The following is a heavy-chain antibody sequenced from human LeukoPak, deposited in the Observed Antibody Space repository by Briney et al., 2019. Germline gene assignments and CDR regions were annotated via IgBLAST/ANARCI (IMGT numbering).Heavy chain of an antibody. CDR1: GGSFRGYY. CDR3: ARHHKYSSSWYVGWFDP. J-gene: IGHJ5*02. V-gene: IGHV4-34*01. Sequence: SETLSLTCAVYGGSFRGYYWSWIRQPPGKGLEWIGEINHSGSTNYNPSLKSRVTISVDTSKNQFSLKLSSVTAADTAVYYCARHHKYSSSWYVGWFDPWGQGTLVTVSS. CDR2: INHSGST. D-gene: IGHD6-13*01.